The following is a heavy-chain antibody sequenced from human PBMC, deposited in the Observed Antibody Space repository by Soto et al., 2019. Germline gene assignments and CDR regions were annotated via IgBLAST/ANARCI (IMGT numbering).Heavy chain of an antibody. J-gene: IGHJ4*02. CDR3: TAILLGY. V-gene: IGHV1-46*04. CDR2: ISPSGTAT. CDR1: GHIFTSHY. Sequence: GASVKVSCKASGHIFTSHYIHWVRQAPGQGLDWMGLISPSGTATVYTQSLQGRVTMTRDTSTNTVYMDLNSLRSDDTAVYYCTAILLGYWGQGTVVTVSS. D-gene: IGHD1-26*01.